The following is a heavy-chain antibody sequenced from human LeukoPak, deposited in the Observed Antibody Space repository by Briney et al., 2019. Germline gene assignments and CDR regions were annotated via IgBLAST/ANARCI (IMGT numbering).Heavy chain of an antibody. Sequence: SGGSLRLSCAASGFTFDDYAMHWVRQAPGKGLEWVSGISWNSGSIGYADSVKGRFAISRDNAKNSLYLQMNSLRAEDTALYYCAKDYYDSSGYYYREGYFDYWGQGTLVTVSS. CDR2: ISWNSGSI. D-gene: IGHD3-22*01. CDR3: AKDYYDSSGYYYREGYFDY. CDR1: GFTFDDYA. J-gene: IGHJ4*02. V-gene: IGHV3-9*01.